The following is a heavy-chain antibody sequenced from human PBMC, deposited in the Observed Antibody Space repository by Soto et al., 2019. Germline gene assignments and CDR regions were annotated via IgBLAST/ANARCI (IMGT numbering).Heavy chain of an antibody. CDR3: VNYEQRPARTEY. CDR2: IGADGRNI. Sequence: EVQLLESGGGLVQPGGSLRLACEVSGLTFSSYSMRWVRQAPGKGLEWVSVIGADGRNIHYADSVKGRFTISRDNSENTLYLQMNSLKVDGTAVYFCVNYEQRPARTEYWGQGALVTVSS. J-gene: IGHJ4*02. D-gene: IGHD6-25*01. V-gene: IGHV3-23*01. CDR1: GLTFSSYS.